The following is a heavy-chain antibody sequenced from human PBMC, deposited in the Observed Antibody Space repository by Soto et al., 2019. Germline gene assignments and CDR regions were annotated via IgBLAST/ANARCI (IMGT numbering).Heavy chain of an antibody. CDR2: ISSSSSYI. CDR3: ARAYSGRLPRRADYYYALDV. Sequence: LRLSCAASGFTFSSYSMNWVRQAPGKGLEWVSSISSSSSYIYYADSVKGRFTISRENARNSMFLQMNSVTVGDTAVYYCARAYSGRLPRRADYYYALDVWGQGTMVTVS. J-gene: IGHJ6*02. V-gene: IGHV3-21*01. CDR1: GFTFSSYS. D-gene: IGHD2-15*01.